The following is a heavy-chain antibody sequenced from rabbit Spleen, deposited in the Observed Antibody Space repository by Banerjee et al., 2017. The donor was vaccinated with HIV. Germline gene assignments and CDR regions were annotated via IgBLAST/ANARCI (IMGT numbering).Heavy chain of an antibody. D-gene: IGHD8-1*01. CDR1: GFSFSTNYY. V-gene: IGHV1S45*01. CDR3: ARDTASSFSSYGMDL. CDR2: IYAGSSGST. Sequence: QEQLEESGGDLVKPEGSLTLTCTASGFSFSTNYYICWVRQAPGKGLEWIACIYAGSSGSTYYASWAKGRFTISKTSSTTVTLQMTSLTAADTATYFCARDTASSFSSYGMDLWGPGTLVTVS. J-gene: IGHJ6*01.